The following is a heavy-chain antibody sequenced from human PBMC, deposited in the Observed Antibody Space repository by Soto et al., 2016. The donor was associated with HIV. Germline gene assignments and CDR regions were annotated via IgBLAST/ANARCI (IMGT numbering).Heavy chain of an antibody. CDR1: GFTFSSYS. CDR3: ARDLRGVEDYYYYYGMDV. Sequence: EVQLVESGGGLVRPGGSLRLSCAASGFTFSSYSMNWVRQAPGKGLEWVSSISSSSSYIYYADSVKGRFTISRDNAKNSLYLQMNSLRAEDTAVYYCARDLRGVEDYYYYYGMDVWGQGTTVTVSS. J-gene: IGHJ6*02. D-gene: IGHD3-10*01. V-gene: IGHV3-21*01. CDR2: ISSSSSYI.